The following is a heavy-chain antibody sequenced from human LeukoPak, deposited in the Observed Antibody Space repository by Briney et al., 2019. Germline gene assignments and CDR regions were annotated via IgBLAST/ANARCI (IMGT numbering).Heavy chain of an antibody. CDR2: ISAYNGNT. J-gene: IGHJ4*02. Sequence: GASVKVSCKASGYTFTSYGSSWVRQARGQAREWMEWISAYNGNTNYAQKLQRRVSMTTDTSTSTAYMELRSLRSDDTAVYYCARDPGYYSSSSFDYWGQGTLVTVSS. CDR3: ARDPGYYSSSSFDY. V-gene: IGHV1-18*01. CDR1: GYTFTSYG. D-gene: IGHD6-6*01.